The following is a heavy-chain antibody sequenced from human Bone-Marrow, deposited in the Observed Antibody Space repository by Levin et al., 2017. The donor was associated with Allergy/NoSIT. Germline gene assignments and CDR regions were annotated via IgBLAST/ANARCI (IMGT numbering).Heavy chain of an antibody. CDR2: IKQDGSEK. Sequence: AGGSLRLSCAASGFTFNKYWMQWVRQAPGKGLEWVANIKQDGSEKYYVDSVKGRFTISRDNAKNSLYLQMNSLRAEDTAVYYCARYHRIQLWPQNWYFDLWGRGTLVTVSS. D-gene: IGHD5-18*01. V-gene: IGHV3-7*01. J-gene: IGHJ2*01. CDR3: ARYHRIQLWPQNWYFDL. CDR1: GFTFNKYW.